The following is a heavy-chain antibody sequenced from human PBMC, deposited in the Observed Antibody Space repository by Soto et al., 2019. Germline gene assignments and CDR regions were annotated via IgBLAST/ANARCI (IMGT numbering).Heavy chain of an antibody. D-gene: IGHD3-16*02. V-gene: IGHV3-48*01. J-gene: IGHJ4*02. CDR2: ISSSSSTI. CDR3: ARDQGYDYVWGSYRQYYFDY. Sequence: GGSLRLSCAASGFTFSSYSMNWVRQAPGKGLEWVSYISSSSSTIYYADSVKGRFTISRDNAKNSLYLQMNSLRAEDTAVYYCARDQGYDYVWGSYRQYYFDYWGQGTLVTVSS. CDR1: GFTFSSYS.